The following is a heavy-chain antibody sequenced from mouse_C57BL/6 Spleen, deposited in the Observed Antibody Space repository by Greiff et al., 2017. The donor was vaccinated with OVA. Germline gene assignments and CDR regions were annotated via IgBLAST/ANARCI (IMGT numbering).Heavy chain of an antibody. CDR2: IDPNSGGT. V-gene: IGHV1-72*01. D-gene: IGHD1-1*01. CDR1: GYTFTSYW. CDR3: ARKGTTVERDWYFDV. J-gene: IGHJ1*03. Sequence: VQLQQPGAELVKPGASVKLSCKASGYTFTSYWMHWVKQRPGRGLEWIGRIDPNSGGTKYNEKFKSKATLTVDKPSSTAYMQLSSLTSEDSAVYDCARKGTTVERDWYFDVWGTGTTVTVSS.